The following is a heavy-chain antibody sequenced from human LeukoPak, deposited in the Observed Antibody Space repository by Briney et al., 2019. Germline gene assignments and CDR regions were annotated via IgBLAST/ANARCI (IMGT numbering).Heavy chain of an antibody. CDR1: GFTFSSYS. CDR2: ISSSSSYI. D-gene: IGHD6-19*01. V-gene: IGHV3-21*01. CDR3: ASSGWYISPYYFDY. J-gene: IGHJ4*02. Sequence: PGGSLRLSCAASGFTFSSYSMNWVRQAPGKGLEWVSSISSSSSYIYHADSVKGRFTISRDNAKNSLFLQMNSPRAEDTAVYYCASSGWYISPYYFDYWGQGTLVTVSS.